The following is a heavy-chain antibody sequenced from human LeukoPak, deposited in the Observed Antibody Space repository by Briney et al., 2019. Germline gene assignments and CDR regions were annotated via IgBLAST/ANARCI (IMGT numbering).Heavy chain of an antibody. CDR1: GFTFSSYS. D-gene: IGHD3-22*01. V-gene: IGHV3-21*01. Sequence: PGGSLRLSCAASGFTFSSYSMNWVRQAPGKGLEWVSSISSSSSSYIYYADSVKGRFTISRDNAKNSLYLQMNSLRAEDTAVYYCARGYYYDLYYFDYWGQGTLVTVSS. CDR3: ARGYYYDLYYFDY. CDR2: ISSSSSSYI. J-gene: IGHJ4*02.